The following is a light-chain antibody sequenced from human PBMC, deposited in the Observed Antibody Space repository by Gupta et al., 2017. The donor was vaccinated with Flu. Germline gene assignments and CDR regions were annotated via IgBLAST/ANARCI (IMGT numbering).Light chain of an antibody. V-gene: IGLV2-14*03. Sequence: QSALTQPASVSGSPGQSITISCTGTSSHIGAYNFVTWHQQPPRKAPKLMIYEVSNRPPGVDSLFSGTKSGNTASLSISGHQADDEADYYCSSYTTSSTRDFGGGTKLTVL. CDR1: SSHIGAYNF. CDR2: EVS. J-gene: IGLJ2*01. CDR3: SSYTTSSTRD.